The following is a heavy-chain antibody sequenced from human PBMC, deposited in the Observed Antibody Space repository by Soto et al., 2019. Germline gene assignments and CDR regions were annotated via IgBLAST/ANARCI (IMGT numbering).Heavy chain of an antibody. CDR2: IYYSGST. V-gene: IGHV4-39*02. J-gene: IGHJ4*02. D-gene: IGHD5-18*01. CDR1: GCSISSSSYD. Sequence: SDTLSLTSTISGCSISSSSYDRGWIRQPPGKGLEWIGSIYYSGSTYYNPSLKSRVTISVDTSKNQFSLKLSSVTAADTAVYYCAGEVGYGYNYWGQG. CDR3: AGEVGYGYNY.